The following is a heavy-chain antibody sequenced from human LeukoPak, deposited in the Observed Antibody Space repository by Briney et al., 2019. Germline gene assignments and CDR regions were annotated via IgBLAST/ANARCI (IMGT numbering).Heavy chain of an antibody. D-gene: IGHD3-22*01. V-gene: IGHV3-30*18. Sequence: PGRSLRLSCATFGFTFSSYGIHWVRQAPGKGLEWVAFIQYDGSNKYYADSVKGRLIISRDNFKNTVYLQMNNLRSEDTAVYYCAKDSFSGGFYISNFDYWGQGTLVTVSS. CDR3: AKDSFSGGFYISNFDY. J-gene: IGHJ4*02. CDR2: IQYDGSNK. CDR1: GFTFSSYG.